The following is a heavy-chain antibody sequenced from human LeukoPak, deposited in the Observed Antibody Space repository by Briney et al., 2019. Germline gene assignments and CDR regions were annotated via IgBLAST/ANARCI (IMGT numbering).Heavy chain of an antibody. CDR1: GYSFTNYW. J-gene: IGHJ4*02. CDR2: IYPGDSDI. V-gene: IGHV5-51*01. D-gene: IGHD2-2*01. Sequence: NHGESLKISCKGSGYSFTNYWIGWVRQMPGKGLEWMGSIYPGDSDIRYNPSFQGQVTISADKSITTAYLQWSSLKASDTAMYFCTRRDGSRTIDSWGQGTLVTVAS. CDR3: TRRDGSRTIDS.